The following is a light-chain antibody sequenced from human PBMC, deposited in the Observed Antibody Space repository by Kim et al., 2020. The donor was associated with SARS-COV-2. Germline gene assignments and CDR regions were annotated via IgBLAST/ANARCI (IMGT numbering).Light chain of an antibody. CDR2: DAS. Sequence: DIQLTQSPSSLSASVGDRVTIACQASQDIANYLNWYQQKPGKAPNLLIYDASNLESGVPSRFSGSGSGTDFTLTISSLQPEDIATYYCQQYNNALWTFGPGTKVDIK. V-gene: IGKV1-33*01. CDR1: QDIANY. J-gene: IGKJ1*01. CDR3: QQYNNALWT.